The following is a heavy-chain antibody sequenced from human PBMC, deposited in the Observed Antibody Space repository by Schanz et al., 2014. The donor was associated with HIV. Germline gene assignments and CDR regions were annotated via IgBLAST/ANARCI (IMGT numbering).Heavy chain of an antibody. CDR2: INPNSGGT. D-gene: IGHD3-22*01. V-gene: IGHV1-2*02. Sequence: QVQLVQSGAEMKKPGASVKVSCTASGYTFVDHYMHWVRQAPGQGLEWMGWINPNSGGTNYAQKFQGRVTMTRDTSISTAYMELSRLRSDDTAVYYCARVGRAYYYDSSGGIDYWGQGTLVTVSS. J-gene: IGHJ4*02. CDR1: GYTFVDHY. CDR3: ARVGRAYYYDSSGGIDY.